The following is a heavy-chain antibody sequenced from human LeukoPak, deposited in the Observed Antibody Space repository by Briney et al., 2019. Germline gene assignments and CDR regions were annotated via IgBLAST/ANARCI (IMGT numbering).Heavy chain of an antibody. V-gene: IGHV3-48*01. Sequence: GGSLRLSCAASGFTFSSYSMNWVRQAPGKGLEWVSYISSSSSTIYYADSVKGRFTISRDNAKNSLYLQMNSLRAEDTAVYYCAGETDYYDSSGYWSVWGQGTTVTVSS. J-gene: IGHJ6*02. CDR1: GFTFSSYS. CDR3: AGETDYYDSSGYWSV. CDR2: ISSSSSTI. D-gene: IGHD3-22*01.